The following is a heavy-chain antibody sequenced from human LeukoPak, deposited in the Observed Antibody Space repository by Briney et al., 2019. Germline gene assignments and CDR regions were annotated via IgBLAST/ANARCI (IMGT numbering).Heavy chain of an antibody. D-gene: IGHD1-26*01. CDR1: GGSISSTSYY. J-gene: IGHJ4*02. Sequence: SQTLSLTCTVSGGSISSTSYYWSWIRQPAGKVLEWIGRTYTSGSTNYNPSLKSRVTISIDTSKNQFSLRLSSVTAADTAVYYCARGLYSGSYYFDYWGQGTLVTVSS. V-gene: IGHV4-61*02. CDR3: ARGLYSGSYYFDY. CDR2: TYTSGST.